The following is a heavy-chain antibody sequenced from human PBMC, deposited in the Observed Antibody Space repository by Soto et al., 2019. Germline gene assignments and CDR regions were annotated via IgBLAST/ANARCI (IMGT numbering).Heavy chain of an antibody. D-gene: IGHD3-16*02. Sequence: QVQLVQSGAEVKKPGSSVKVSCKASGGNFRSQSISLRWVRQAPGQGLEWMGRSIPVLGVANYAQKVQGRVTITAEKSTRTVRVELRSLRPEDTATYYCARDRDVAAPVIVETNYDYAVDVWGQGTTVTVSS. CDR2: SIPVLGVA. CDR3: ARDRDVAAPVIVETNYDYAVDV. V-gene: IGHV1-69*08. J-gene: IGHJ6*02. CDR1: GGNFRSQS.